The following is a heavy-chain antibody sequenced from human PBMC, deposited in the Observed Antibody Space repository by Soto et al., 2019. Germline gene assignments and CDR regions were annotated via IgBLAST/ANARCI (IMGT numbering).Heavy chain of an antibody. D-gene: IGHD3-9*01. Sequence: SETLSLTCTVSGGSIISGGYYWSWIRQHPGKGLEWIGYIYYSGSTYYNPSLKSRVTISVDTSKNQFSLKLSSVTAADTAVYYCARGVGYYDILTGYPTDWYFDLWGRGTLVTVSS. J-gene: IGHJ2*01. CDR1: GGSIISGGYY. CDR3: ARGVGYYDILTGYPTDWYFDL. V-gene: IGHV4-31*03. CDR2: IYYSGST.